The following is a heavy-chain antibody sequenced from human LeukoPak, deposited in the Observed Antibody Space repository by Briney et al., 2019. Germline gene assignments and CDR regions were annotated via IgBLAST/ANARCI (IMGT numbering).Heavy chain of an antibody. J-gene: IGHJ4*02. CDR2: ISDYNGNT. CDR3: ATQYLPYCGGDCYSGLRFDY. D-gene: IGHD2-21*02. Sequence: ASVKVSCKASGYTFTSYGISWVRQAPGQGLEWMGLISDYNGNTNYAQKLQGRVTMTTDTSTSTAYMELRSLRSDDTAVYYCATQYLPYCGGDCYSGLRFDYWGQGTLVTVSS. CDR1: GYTFTSYG. V-gene: IGHV1-18*01.